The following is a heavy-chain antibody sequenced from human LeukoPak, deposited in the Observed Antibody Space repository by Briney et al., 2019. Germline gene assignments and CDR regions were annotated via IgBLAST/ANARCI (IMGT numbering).Heavy chain of an antibody. D-gene: IGHD2-2*01. J-gene: IGHJ3*02. Sequence: SGTLSLTCVVSGGSISSYNWWSWVRQPPGKGLEWIGEIYHSGSTNYNPSLKSRVTISLDKSKNQFSLKLSSVTAADTAVYYCARDQVVVVPAARDAFDIWGQGTMVTVSS. CDR1: GGSISSYNW. CDR2: IYHSGST. CDR3: ARDQVVVVPAARDAFDI. V-gene: IGHV4-4*02.